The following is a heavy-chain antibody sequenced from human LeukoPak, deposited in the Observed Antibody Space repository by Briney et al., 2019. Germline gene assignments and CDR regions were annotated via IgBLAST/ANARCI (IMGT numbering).Heavy chain of an antibody. J-gene: IGHJ4*02. CDR3: ARGGSGWSAPDY. D-gene: IGHD6-19*01. V-gene: IGHV3-66*02. CDR1: GFTVSSNY. Sequence: GGSLRLSCAASGFTVSSNYMSWLRQAPGKGLEWVSVIYSDGSTYYADSVKGRFTISRDKSKNTLYLQMNSLRVEDTAVYYCARGGSGWSAPDYWGRGTLVTVSS. CDR2: IYSDGST.